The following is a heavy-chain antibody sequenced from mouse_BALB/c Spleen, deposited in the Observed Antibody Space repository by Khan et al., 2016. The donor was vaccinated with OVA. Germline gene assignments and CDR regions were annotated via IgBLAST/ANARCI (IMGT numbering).Heavy chain of an antibody. Sequence: EVQLQESGPGLVKPSQSLSLTCTVTGYSITSDYAWNWIRQFPGNKLEWMGYISYSGRTSYNPSLKSRISITRDTSKNPFFLLLNSVTTEDTAPYYCARSVTITTVVATDFDYWGQGTTLTVSS. D-gene: IGHD1-1*01. J-gene: IGHJ2*01. V-gene: IGHV3-2*02. CDR1: GYSITSDYA. CDR2: ISYSGRT. CDR3: ARSVTITTVVATDFDY.